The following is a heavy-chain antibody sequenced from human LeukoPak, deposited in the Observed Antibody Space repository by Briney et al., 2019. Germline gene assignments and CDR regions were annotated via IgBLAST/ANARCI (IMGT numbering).Heavy chain of an antibody. CDR1: GGSISSGSYY. Sequence: SETLSLTCTVSGGSISSGSYYWGWIRQPPGKGLEWIGSIYYSGSTYYNPSLKSRVTMSVDTSKNQFSLKLSSVTAADTAVYNCARHSYCYDSSGYYDYYFDYWGQGTLVTVSS. CDR3: ARHSYCYDSSGYYDYYFDY. J-gene: IGHJ4*02. D-gene: IGHD3-22*01. CDR2: IYYSGST. V-gene: IGHV4-39*01.